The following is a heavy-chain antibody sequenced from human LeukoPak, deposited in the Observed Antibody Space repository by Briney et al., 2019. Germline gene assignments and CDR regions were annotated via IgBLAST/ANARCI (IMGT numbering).Heavy chain of an antibody. D-gene: IGHD4-11*01. CDR1: GGSISSSSYY. J-gene: IGHJ4*02. V-gene: IGHV4-39*01. CDR2: IYYSGST. CDR3: ARGSRGGRYSNYVY. Sequence: SETLSLTCTVSGGSISSSSYYWGWIRQPPGKGLGWIGSIYYSGSTYYNPSLKSRVTISVDTSKNQFSLKLSSVTAADTAVYYCARGSRGGRYSNYVYWGQGTLSPSPQ.